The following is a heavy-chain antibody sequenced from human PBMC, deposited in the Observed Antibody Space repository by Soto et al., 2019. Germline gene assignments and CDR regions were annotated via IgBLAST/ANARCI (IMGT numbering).Heavy chain of an antibody. CDR2: ISYDGRNK. D-gene: IGHD2-8*01. CDR3: AKSSNGMDV. CDR1: GFTFRSYA. V-gene: IGHV3-30*18. Sequence: GGSLRLSCAASGFTFRSYAMHWVRQAPGKGLEWVALISYDGRNKYYEDSVKGRFTISRDNSKNTLYLQMNSLRAEDTAVYYCAKSSNGMDVWGQGTTVTVSS. J-gene: IGHJ6*02.